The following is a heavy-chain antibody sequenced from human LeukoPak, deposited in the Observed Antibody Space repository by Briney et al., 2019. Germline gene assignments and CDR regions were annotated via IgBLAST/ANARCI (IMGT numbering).Heavy chain of an antibody. D-gene: IGHD3-10*01. CDR1: GFTFSSYA. J-gene: IGHJ4*02. CDR2: ISGSGGST. V-gene: IGHV3-23*01. Sequence: GGSLRLSCAASGFTFSSYAMSWVRQAPGKGLEWVSAISGSGGSTYYADPVKGRFTISRDNSKNTLYLQMNSLRAEDTAVYYCAKDRKYYYGSGSPGADYWGQGTLVTVSS. CDR3: AKDRKYYYGSGSPGADY.